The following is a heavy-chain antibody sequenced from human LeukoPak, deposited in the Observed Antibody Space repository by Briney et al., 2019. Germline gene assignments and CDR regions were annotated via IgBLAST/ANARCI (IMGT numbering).Heavy chain of an antibody. CDR1: GYTFTGYY. CDR3: ARDTIAAALFGFDY. Sequence: ASVKVSCKASGYTFTGYYMHWGRQAPGQGLEWMGWINPNSGGTNYAQKFQGRVTMTRDTSISTAYMELSRLRSDDTAVYYCARDTIAAALFGFDYWGQGTLVTVSS. J-gene: IGHJ4*02. CDR2: INPNSGGT. V-gene: IGHV1-2*02. D-gene: IGHD6-13*01.